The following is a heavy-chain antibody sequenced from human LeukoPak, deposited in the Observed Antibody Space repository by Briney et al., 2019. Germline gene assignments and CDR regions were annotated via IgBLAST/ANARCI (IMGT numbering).Heavy chain of an antibody. CDR2: ISWDSGSL. D-gene: IGHD2-2*01. Sequence: PGGSLRLSSAASGFTFDDYAMHWVRQAPGKGLEGVSGISWDSGSLGYAASVNGRFTISSDYAKNSLHLQMNRLRDEETALYYCANAYCSSTSCLAEYFQHWGQGTLVTVSS. V-gene: IGHV3-9*01. CDR1: GFTFDDYA. J-gene: IGHJ1*01. CDR3: ANAYCSSTSCLAEYFQH.